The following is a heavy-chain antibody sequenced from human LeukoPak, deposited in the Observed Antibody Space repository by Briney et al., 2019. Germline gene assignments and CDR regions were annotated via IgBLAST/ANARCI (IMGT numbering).Heavy chain of an antibody. CDR3: ARERDIVVVPAALDY. CDR2: ISSSSSYI. D-gene: IGHD2-2*01. J-gene: IGHJ4*02. Sequence: GGSLRLSCAASGFTFSSYSMNWVRHAPGKGLEWVSSISSSSSYIYYADSVKGRFTIPRDNAKNSLYLQMNSLRAEDTAVYYCARERDIVVVPAALDYWGQGTLVTVSS. CDR1: GFTFSSYS. V-gene: IGHV3-21*01.